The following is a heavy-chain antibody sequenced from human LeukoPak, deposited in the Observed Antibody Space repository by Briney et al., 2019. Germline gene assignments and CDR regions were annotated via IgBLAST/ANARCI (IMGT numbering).Heavy chain of an antibody. CDR3: AGDYYFDY. V-gene: IGHV4-39*07. J-gene: IGHJ4*02. CDR1: GGSISSSSYY. Sequence: SETLSLTCTVSGGSISSSSYYWGWIRQPPGKGLEWIGSAHYSGSTYYNPSLKSRVTISLDTSKNQFSLKLSSVTAADTAVYYCAGDYYFDYWGQGTLVTVSS. CDR2: AHYSGST. D-gene: IGHD4-17*01.